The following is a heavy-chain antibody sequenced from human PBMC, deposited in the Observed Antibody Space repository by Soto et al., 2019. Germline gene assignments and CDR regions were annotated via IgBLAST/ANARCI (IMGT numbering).Heavy chain of an antibody. Sequence: ASVKVSCKASGYTFPSYDINWVRQATGQGLEWMGWMNPNSGNTGYAQKFQGRVTMTRNTSISTAYMELSSLRSEDTAVYYCATLGYCSGGSCSDAFDIWGQGTMVNVSS. CDR2: MNPNSGNT. D-gene: IGHD2-15*01. J-gene: IGHJ3*02. CDR1: GYTFPSYD. V-gene: IGHV1-8*01. CDR3: ATLGYCSGGSCSDAFDI.